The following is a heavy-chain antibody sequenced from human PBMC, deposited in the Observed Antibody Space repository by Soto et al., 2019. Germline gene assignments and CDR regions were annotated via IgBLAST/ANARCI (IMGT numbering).Heavy chain of an antibody. J-gene: IGHJ5*02. Sequence: PSETLSLTCTVSGGSISRSSYYWGWIRQPPGKGLEWIGSIYYSGSTYYNPSLKSRVTISVDTSKNQFSLKLSSVTAADAAVYYCARSVFPWGQGTLVTVSS. CDR2: IYYSGST. CDR3: ARSVFP. CDR1: GGSISRSSYY. V-gene: IGHV4-39*01.